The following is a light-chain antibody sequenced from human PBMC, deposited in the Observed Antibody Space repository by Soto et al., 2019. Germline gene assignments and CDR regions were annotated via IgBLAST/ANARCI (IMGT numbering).Light chain of an antibody. Sequence: DIQMTQSPSSLSASLGDRVTITCRASQGIDNHLAWYRQKPGKAPKLLIYAASTLHSGVPSRFTGSGSGTDFTLTISSLQPEDAATYYCQKCKVAPFTFGGGTKVEI. V-gene: IGKV1-27*01. CDR1: QGIDNH. CDR3: QKCKVAPFT. J-gene: IGKJ4*01. CDR2: AAS.